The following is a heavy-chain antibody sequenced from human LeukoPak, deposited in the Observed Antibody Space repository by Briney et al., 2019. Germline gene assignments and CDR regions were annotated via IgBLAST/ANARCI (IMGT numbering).Heavy chain of an antibody. D-gene: IGHD2-2*01. CDR2: ISYRGST. CDR3: VRVRTGTSCYDY. J-gene: IGHJ4*02. Sequence: SETLSLTCTVSGGSISSSDSHWSWIRQSPGKGLEWFGYISYRGSTSYNPSLRSRLTISIDTSQNQFSLKLTSVTAADTAVYYCVRVRTGTSCYDYWGQGTLVTVSP. V-gene: IGHV4-30-4*01. CDR1: GGSISSSDSH.